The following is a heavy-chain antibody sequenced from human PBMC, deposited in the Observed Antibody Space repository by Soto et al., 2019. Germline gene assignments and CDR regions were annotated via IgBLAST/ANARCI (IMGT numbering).Heavy chain of an antibody. CDR1: GFTFSNAW. V-gene: IGHV3-15*01. D-gene: IGHD2-15*01. Sequence: GGSLRLSCAASGFTFSNAWMSWVRQAPGKGLEWVGRIKSKTDGGTTDYAAPVKGRFTISRDDSKNTLYLQMNNLKTEDTAVYYCTTAGIVVVVAATWFDPWGQGTLVTVSS. CDR3: TTAGIVVVVAATWFDP. CDR2: IKSKTDGGTT. J-gene: IGHJ5*02.